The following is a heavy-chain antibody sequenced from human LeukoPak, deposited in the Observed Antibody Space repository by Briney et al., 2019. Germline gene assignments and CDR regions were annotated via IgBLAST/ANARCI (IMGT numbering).Heavy chain of an antibody. CDR1: SGSFSGYY. J-gene: IGHJ4*02. D-gene: IGHD3-10*01. CDR2: IYHSGST. V-gene: IGHV4-34*01. CDR3: ARGFATMVRGVVLDF. Sequence: SETLSLTCAVYSGSFSGYYWSWIRQPPGKGLGWIGEIYHSGSTNYNPSLKSRVTISVDTSKNQFSLKPNSVTAADTAVYYCARGFATMVRGVVLDFWGQGTLVTVSS.